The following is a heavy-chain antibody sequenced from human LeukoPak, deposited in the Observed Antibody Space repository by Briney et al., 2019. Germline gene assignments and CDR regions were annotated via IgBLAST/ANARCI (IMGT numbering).Heavy chain of an antibody. D-gene: IGHD6-13*01. J-gene: IGHJ4*02. CDR3: TTEPVRAAAGTKY. CDR1: GFTFSNAW. V-gene: IGHV3-15*01. Sequence: PGGSLRLSCAASGFTFSNAWMSWVRQAPGKGLEWVGRIKSKTDGGTTDYAAPVKGRFTISRDDSKNTLYPQMNSLKTEDTGVYYCTTEPVRAAAGTKYWGQGTLVTVSS. CDR2: IKSKTDGGTT.